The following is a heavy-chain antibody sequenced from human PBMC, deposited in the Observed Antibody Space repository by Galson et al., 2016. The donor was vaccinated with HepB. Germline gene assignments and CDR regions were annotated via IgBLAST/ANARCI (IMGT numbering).Heavy chain of an antibody. CDR1: GFTFSNYA. CDR3: AKASGYGVHNWLDP. CDR2: ISGSGGST. J-gene: IGHJ5*02. V-gene: IGHV3-23*01. D-gene: IGHD3-3*01. Sequence: SLRLSCAVSGFTFSNYAMGWVRQAPGKGLEWVSGISGSGGSTYYADSVKGRFTISRDNTKNTLFLQMTSLRADDTALYYCAKASGYGVHNWLDPWGQGTLVTVSS.